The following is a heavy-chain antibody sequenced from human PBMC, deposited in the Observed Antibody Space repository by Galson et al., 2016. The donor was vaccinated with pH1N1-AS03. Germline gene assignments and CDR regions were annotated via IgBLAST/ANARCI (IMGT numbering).Heavy chain of an antibody. D-gene: IGHD3-3*01. CDR3: ARVGKYFDFWSGYSDFDY. CDR1: GYSISSGYY. CDR2: IYHSGST. V-gene: IGHV4-38-2*01. Sequence: LSLTCAVSGYSISSGYYWGWIRQPPGKGLEWLGSIYHSGSTYYNPSLMSRVTISVDTSKNRFSLKVTSVTASDTAVYFCARVGKYFDFWSGYSDFDYWGQGTLVIVSS. J-gene: IGHJ4*02.